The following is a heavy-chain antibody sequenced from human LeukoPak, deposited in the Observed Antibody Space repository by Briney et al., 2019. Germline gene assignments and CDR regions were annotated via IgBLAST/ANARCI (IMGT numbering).Heavy chain of an antibody. V-gene: IGHV3-9*01. D-gene: IGHD3-22*01. Sequence: GGSLRLSCAASGFTFDDYAIHWVRQAPGKGLEWVSGISWNSGSIVYTDSVKGRFTISRDNAKNSLYLQMNSLRAEDTALYYCAKAYDSSGYYPNWFDPWGQGTLVTVSS. J-gene: IGHJ5*02. CDR3: AKAYDSSGYYPNWFDP. CDR1: GFTFDDYA. CDR2: ISWNSGSI.